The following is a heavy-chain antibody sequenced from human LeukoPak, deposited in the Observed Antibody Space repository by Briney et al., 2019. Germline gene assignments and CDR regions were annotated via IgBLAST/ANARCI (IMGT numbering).Heavy chain of an antibody. D-gene: IGHD3-3*01. J-gene: IGHJ5*02. Sequence: SETLSLTCTVAGDSISSDYYWSWFRQHPGKGLEWIAYIYYGGTTYYNPSLESRVSISVDTSKNQFSLSLTSVTAADTAVYYCARGIRCNYDFCPFDPWGQGTLVTVSS. V-gene: IGHV4-31*03. CDR3: ARGIRCNYDFCPFDP. CDR2: IYYGGTT. CDR1: GDSISSDYY.